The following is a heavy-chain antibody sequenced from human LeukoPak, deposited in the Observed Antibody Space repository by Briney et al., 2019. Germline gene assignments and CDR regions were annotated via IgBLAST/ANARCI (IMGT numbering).Heavy chain of an antibody. Sequence: GGSLRLSCTASGFTFSNHGMHWVRQAPGKGLEWVAVIWCDGSNKYYADSVKGRFTISRDNSKNTLYLQMNSLRAEDTAVYYCAKALGGSYLDYWGQGTLVTVSS. D-gene: IGHD1-26*01. J-gene: IGHJ4*02. CDR3: AKALGGSYLDY. V-gene: IGHV3-30*02. CDR2: IWCDGSNK. CDR1: GFTFSNHG.